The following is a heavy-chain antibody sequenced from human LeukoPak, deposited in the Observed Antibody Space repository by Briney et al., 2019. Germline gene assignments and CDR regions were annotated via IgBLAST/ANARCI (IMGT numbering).Heavy chain of an antibody. Sequence: SETLSLTCAVYGGSFSGYYWSWIRQPPGKGLEWIGEINHSGSTXXXXSXXXRVTISVDTSKNQFSLKLGSVTAADTAVYYCAXDSGSNAAFDIWGQGTMVTVSS. J-gene: IGHJ3*02. CDR1: GGSFSGYY. CDR2: INHSGST. V-gene: IGHV4-34*01. D-gene: IGHD1-26*01. CDR3: AXDSGSNAAFDI.